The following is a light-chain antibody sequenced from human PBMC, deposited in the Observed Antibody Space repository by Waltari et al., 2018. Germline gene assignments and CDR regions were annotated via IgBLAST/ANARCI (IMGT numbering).Light chain of an antibody. CDR1: TGAVTSGYY. J-gene: IGLJ3*02. Sequence: QTVVTQEPSLTVSPGGTVTLTCATSTGAVTSGYYPNWFQQQPGQAPRALIYSGTKKHSWTPTRFSCSLLGDKAALTLSWVRPEDEAEYFCLLYYDGARLCVFGGGTKLTVL. V-gene: IGLV7-43*01. CDR3: LLYYDGARLCV. CDR2: SGT.